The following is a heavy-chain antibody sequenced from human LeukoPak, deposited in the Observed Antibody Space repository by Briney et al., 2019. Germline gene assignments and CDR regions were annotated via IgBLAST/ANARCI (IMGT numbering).Heavy chain of an antibody. J-gene: IGHJ4*02. CDR1: GFTVSSNY. Sequence: GGSLRLSCAASGFTVSSNYMSWVRHAPGKGLEWVSVIYSGGSTYYADSVKGRFTISRDNSKNTPYLQMNSLRAEDTAVYYCARDFPNGDSSGYYPFDYWGQGTLVTVSS. CDR2: IYSGGST. CDR3: ARDFPNGDSSGYYPFDY. D-gene: IGHD3-22*01. V-gene: IGHV3-66*01.